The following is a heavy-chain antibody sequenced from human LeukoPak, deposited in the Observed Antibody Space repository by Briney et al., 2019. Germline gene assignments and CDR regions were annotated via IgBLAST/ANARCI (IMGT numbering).Heavy chain of an antibody. J-gene: IGHJ4*02. CDR1: GFTFSTYW. CDR3: VRGGLAGGLDY. D-gene: IGHD4-23*01. CDR2: INSDVTTI. Sequence: PGGSLRLSCAASGFTFSTYWMHWVRQTPGKGLVWVSHINSDVTTITYADSVKGRFTISRDNAKNTLYLEMNSLRAGDTAVYYCVRGGLAGGLDYWGQGTLVTVSS. V-gene: IGHV3-74*03.